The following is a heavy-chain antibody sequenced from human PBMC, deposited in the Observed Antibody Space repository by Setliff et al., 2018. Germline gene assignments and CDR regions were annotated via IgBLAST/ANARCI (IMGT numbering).Heavy chain of an antibody. CDR2: IIPLLETA. D-gene: IGHD3-3*01. CDR1: GGTFRTDG. Sequence: SVKVSCKASGGTFRTDGFNWVRQAPGQGLQWMGGIIPLLETAKYAQKFQGRVTITADRSTSTGYMELSSLRSEDTAVYYCARLQAIFGVFKDGDWFDPWGQGTLVTVSS. V-gene: IGHV1-69*06. J-gene: IGHJ5*02. CDR3: ARLQAIFGVFKDGDWFDP.